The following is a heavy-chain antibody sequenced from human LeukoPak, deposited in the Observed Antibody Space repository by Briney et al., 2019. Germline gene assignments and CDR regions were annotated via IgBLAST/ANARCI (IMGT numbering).Heavy chain of an antibody. J-gene: IGHJ4*02. V-gene: IGHV3-23*01. CDR1: GFTFSTYA. D-gene: IGHD3-3*01. CDR3: ARVGYDFWSGYYLDY. CDR2: LSGNGNTI. Sequence: GGSLRLSCAASGFTFSTYAMSWVRQAPGKGLECVSALSGNGNTIYYADSVKGRFTISRDNSKNTLSLQMNSLRAEDTAVYYCARVGYDFWSGYYLDYWGQGTLVTVSS.